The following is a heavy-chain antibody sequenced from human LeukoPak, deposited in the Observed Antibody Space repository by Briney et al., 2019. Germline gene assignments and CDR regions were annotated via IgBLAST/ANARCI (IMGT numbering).Heavy chain of an antibody. CDR3: AREDSSGWYRGYYYGMDV. J-gene: IGHJ6*02. Sequence: PGGSLRLSCAASGFTVSSNYMSWVRQAPGKGLERVSVIYSGGSTYYADSVKGRFTISRDNSKNTLYLQMNSLRAEDTAVYYCAREDSSGWYRGYYYGMDVWGQGTTVTVSS. CDR1: GFTVSSNY. CDR2: IYSGGST. D-gene: IGHD6-19*01. V-gene: IGHV3-53*01.